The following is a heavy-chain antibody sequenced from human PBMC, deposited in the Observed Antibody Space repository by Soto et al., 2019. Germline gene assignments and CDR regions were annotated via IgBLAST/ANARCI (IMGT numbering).Heavy chain of an antibody. Sequence: PSETLSLTCTVSGGSISSYYWSWLRQPPGKGLEGIGYIYYSGSTNYNPSLKSRVTISVDTSKNQFSLKLSSVTAADTAVYYCARADSGYDSFWFDPWGQGTLVTVSS. D-gene: IGHD5-12*01. CDR3: ARADSGYDSFWFDP. CDR1: GGSISSYY. V-gene: IGHV4-59*08. J-gene: IGHJ5*02. CDR2: IYYSGST.